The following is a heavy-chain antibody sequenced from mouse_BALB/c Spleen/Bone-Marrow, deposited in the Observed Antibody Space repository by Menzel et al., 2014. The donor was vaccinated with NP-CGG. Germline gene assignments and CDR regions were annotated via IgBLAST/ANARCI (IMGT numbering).Heavy chain of an antibody. CDR2: INPDSSTI. CDR3: ARLGYYGGFAY. J-gene: IGHJ3*01. CDR1: GFDFSRYW. D-gene: IGHD2-3*01. V-gene: IGHV4-1*02. Sequence: EVQLVESGGGLVQPGGSLKLSCAASGFDFSRYWMSWVRQAPGKGLEWIGEINPDSSTINYTPSLKDKFTISRDNAKNTLYLQMSKVRSEDTALYYCARLGYYGGFAYWGQGTLVTVSA.